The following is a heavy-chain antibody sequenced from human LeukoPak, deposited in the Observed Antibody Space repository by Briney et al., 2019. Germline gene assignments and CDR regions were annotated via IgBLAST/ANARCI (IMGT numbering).Heavy chain of an antibody. D-gene: IGHD3-10*01. CDR2: ISSSSSTI. CDR3: ARVPYYYGSGYFDY. J-gene: IGHJ4*02. Sequence: GGSLRLSCAASGFXFSDYDINWVRQAPGKGLEWVSYISSSSSTIYYADSVKGRFTISRGNAKNSLYLQMNSLRDEDTAVYYCARVPYYYGSGYFDYWGQGTLVTVSS. CDR1: GFXFSDYD. V-gene: IGHV3-48*02.